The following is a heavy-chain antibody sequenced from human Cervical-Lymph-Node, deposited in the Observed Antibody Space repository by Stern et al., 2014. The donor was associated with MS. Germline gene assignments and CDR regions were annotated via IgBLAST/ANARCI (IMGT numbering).Heavy chain of an antibody. CDR3: ARGGGSWGYFDY. D-gene: IGHD1-26*01. V-gene: IGHV3-33*01. J-gene: IGHJ4*02. Sequence: VQMVESGGGVVQPGRSLRLSRAASGFTFSSYGMHWVRQAPGKGLEWVAVIWYDGSNKYYADSVKGRFTISRDNSKNTLYLQMNSLRAEDTAVYYCARGGGSWGYFDYWGQGTLVTVSS. CDR1: GFTFSSYG. CDR2: IWYDGSNK.